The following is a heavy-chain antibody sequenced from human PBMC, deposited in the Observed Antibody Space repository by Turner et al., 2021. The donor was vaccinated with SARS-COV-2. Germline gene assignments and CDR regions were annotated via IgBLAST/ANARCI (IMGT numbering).Heavy chain of an antibody. Sequence: QVELVGSGGGVAQPGRSLRLCCAASGFTFGSYGMHWVRQAPGKGLEWVAIISYDGSNKYYADSVKGRFTISRDNSKNTLYLQMNSLSAEDTAVYYCAKVIGEYYYGSGYDYWGQGTLVTVSS. CDR1: GFTFGSYG. D-gene: IGHD3-10*01. V-gene: IGHV3-30*18. J-gene: IGHJ4*02. CDR3: AKVIGEYYYGSGYDY. CDR2: ISYDGSNK.